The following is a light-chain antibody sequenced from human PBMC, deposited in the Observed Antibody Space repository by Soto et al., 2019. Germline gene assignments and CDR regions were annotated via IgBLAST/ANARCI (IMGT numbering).Light chain of an antibody. CDR1: QTISSW. J-gene: IGKJ1*01. Sequence: DIQMTQSPSTLSASLVYRFTITCRASQTISSWLAWYQQKPGKAPNLLIYKASNLASGVPSRFSGSGSGTEFTLTISSLQPDDFAIYYCQQYISLWAFGQGTKVDIK. CDR3: QQYISLWA. CDR2: KAS. V-gene: IGKV1-5*03.